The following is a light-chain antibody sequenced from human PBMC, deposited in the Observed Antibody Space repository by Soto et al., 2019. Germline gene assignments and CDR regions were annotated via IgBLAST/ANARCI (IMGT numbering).Light chain of an antibody. J-gene: IGLJ3*02. CDR2: KDS. Sequence: SYELTQPSSVSVSPGQTARITCSGDVLAKKYARWFQQKPGQAPVLVIYKDSERPSGIPERFSGSSSGTTVTLTISGAQVEDEADYYCYSAADNNHWVFGGGTKLTVL. CDR3: YSAADNNHWV. CDR1: VLAKKY. V-gene: IGLV3-27*01.